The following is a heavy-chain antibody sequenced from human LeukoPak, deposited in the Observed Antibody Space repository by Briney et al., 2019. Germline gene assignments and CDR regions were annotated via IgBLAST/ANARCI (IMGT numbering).Heavy chain of an antibody. V-gene: IGHV3-23*01. D-gene: IGHD6-19*01. CDR2: LSGSGITT. CDR3: AKGIYSSGWSYFDY. J-gene: IGHJ4*01. CDR1: GFTFSNSA. Sequence: GGSLRLSCAASGFTFSNSAMSWVRQAPGKGLEWVSTLSGSGITTYYADSVRGRFTISRDNTKNTLYLQMNSLRAEDTAVYYCAKGIYSSGWSYFDYWGHGTLVTVSS.